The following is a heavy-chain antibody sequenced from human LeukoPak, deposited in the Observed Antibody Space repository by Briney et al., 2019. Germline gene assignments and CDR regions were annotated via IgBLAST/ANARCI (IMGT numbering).Heavy chain of an antibody. Sequence: GASVKVSCKASGYIFTGYYMHWVRQAPGQGLEWMGWINPNSGGTNYAQKFQGRVTMTRDTSISTAYMELSRLRSDDTAVYYCARGPPEYCSGGSCYSGRNWFDPWGQGTLVTVSS. CDR1: GYIFTGYY. J-gene: IGHJ5*02. CDR2: INPNSGGT. CDR3: ARGPPEYCSGGSCYSGRNWFDP. D-gene: IGHD2-15*01. V-gene: IGHV1-2*02.